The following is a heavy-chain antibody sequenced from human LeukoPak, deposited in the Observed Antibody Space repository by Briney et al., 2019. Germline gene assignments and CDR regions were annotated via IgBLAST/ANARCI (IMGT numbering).Heavy chain of an antibody. D-gene: IGHD2-2*01. CDR2: IRSKAYGGTT. Sequence: GGSLRLSCTASGFTFGDYAMSWVRQAPGKGLECVGFIRSKAYGGTTEYAASVKGRFTISRDDSKSIAYLQMNSLKTEDTAVYYCTRVGVPAAMPFDYWGQGTLVTVSS. CDR1: GFTFGDYA. V-gene: IGHV3-49*04. J-gene: IGHJ4*02. CDR3: TRVGVPAAMPFDY.